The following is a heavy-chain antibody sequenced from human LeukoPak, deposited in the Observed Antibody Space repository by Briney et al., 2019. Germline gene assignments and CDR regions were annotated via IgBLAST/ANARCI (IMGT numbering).Heavy chain of an antibody. J-gene: IGHJ3*02. Sequence: GGSLRLSCEGSGFPLSNYAMSWVRPAPGKGPVWVSGISASGGRTHYADSVKGRFIISRDNSKNTVFLQMKSLRVEDTALYYCAKDPNADYVGGFDMWGQGTTVIVSS. CDR3: AKDPNADYVGGFDM. CDR1: GFPLSNYA. V-gene: IGHV3-23*01. CDR2: ISASGGRT. D-gene: IGHD2-21*01.